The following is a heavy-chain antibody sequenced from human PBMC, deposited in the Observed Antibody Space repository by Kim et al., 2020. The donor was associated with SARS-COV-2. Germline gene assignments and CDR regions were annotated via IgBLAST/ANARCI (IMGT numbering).Heavy chain of an antibody. CDR1: GGSISNNDYY. CDR3: ASQWAPVTIFGVVAMDFFDP. J-gene: IGHJ5*02. D-gene: IGHD3-3*01. Sequence: SETLSLTCTVSGGSISNNDYYWGWIRQPPGKGLEWIGSVHYRGSTYYNPSLKSRVTLSADTSKNHFSLNLYSVAAADTAVYYCASQWAPVTIFGVVAMDFFDPWGQGTLVTVSS. CDR2: VHYRGST. V-gene: IGHV4-39*02.